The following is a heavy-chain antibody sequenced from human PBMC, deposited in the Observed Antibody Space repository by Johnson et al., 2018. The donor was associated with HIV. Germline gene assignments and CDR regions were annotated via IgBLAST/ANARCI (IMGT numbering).Heavy chain of an antibody. Sequence: QVQLVESGGGVVQPGRSLRLSCAASGFAFSSYGMHWVRQAPGKGLEWVAIISYDGSNKNYADSVKGRFTISRDNSKNTLYLQMNSLRAEDTAVYYCAKDVAATMIVVGGAYDAFDIWG. CDR3: AKDVAATMIVVGGAYDAFDI. J-gene: IGHJ3*02. CDR2: ISYDGSNK. V-gene: IGHV3-30*18. D-gene: IGHD3-22*01. CDR1: GFAFSSYG.